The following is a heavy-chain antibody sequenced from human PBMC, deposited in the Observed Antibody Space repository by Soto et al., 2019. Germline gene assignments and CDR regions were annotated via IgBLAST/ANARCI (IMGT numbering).Heavy chain of an antibody. J-gene: IGHJ4*02. V-gene: IGHV1-18*01. CDR3: ARTSVAQSEDYFDY. CDR1: GYSFTTYG. Sequence: GASVKVSCTTSGYSFTTYGISGVRQAPGQGLEWMGWTSSNNGKTKYAQKFQGRVTMTTDKSTNTVHMELRSLRSGDTAVYYCARTSVAQSEDYFDYWGQGTLVTVS. CDR2: TSSNNGKT. D-gene: IGHD5-12*01.